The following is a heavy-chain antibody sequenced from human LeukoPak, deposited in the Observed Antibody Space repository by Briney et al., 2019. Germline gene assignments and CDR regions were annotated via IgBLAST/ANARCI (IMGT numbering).Heavy chain of an antibody. J-gene: IGHJ3*02. D-gene: IGHD6-19*01. Sequence: PSETLSLTCTVSGGSISSYYWSWIGQPPGKGLEWIGYIYYSGSTNYNPSLKSRVTIPVDTSKNQFSLKLSSVTAADTAVYYCARLSAVAGGWGAFDIWGQGTMVTVSS. CDR3: ARLSAVAGGWGAFDI. V-gene: IGHV4-59*08. CDR2: IYYSGST. CDR1: GGSISSYY.